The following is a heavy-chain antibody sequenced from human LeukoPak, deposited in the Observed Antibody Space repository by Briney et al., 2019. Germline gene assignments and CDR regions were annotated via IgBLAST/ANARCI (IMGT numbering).Heavy chain of an antibody. CDR3: ARGYSGNSQ. J-gene: IGHJ4*02. D-gene: IGHD4-23*01. V-gene: IGHV4-34*01. CDR1: GGSTSGYC. Sequence: PSETLSLTCGVDGGSTSGYCWNWIRQFPGKGLEWIGGINDRGGTNYNPSLKSRVTISVDTSKNQFSLKLTSVTAADTAVYYCARGYSGNSQWGQGTLVTVSS. CDR2: INDRGGT.